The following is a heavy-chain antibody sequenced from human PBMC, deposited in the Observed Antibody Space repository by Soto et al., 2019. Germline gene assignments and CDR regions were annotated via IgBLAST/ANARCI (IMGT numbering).Heavy chain of an antibody. J-gene: IGHJ4*02. CDR3: TRDVGLYSSSSVFDY. V-gene: IGHV3-49*03. D-gene: IGHD6-6*01. Sequence: GGSLRLSCTASGFTFGDYAMSWFRQAPGKGLEWVGFIRSKAYGGTTEYAASVKGRFTISRDDSKSIAYLQMNSLKTEDTAVYYCTRDVGLYSSSSVFDYWGQGTLVTVSS. CDR1: GFTFGDYA. CDR2: IRSKAYGGTT.